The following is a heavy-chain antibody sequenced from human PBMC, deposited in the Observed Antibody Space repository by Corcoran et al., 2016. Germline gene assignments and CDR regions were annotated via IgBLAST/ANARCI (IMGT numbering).Heavy chain of an antibody. V-gene: IGHV4-34*01. D-gene: IGHD5-12*01. Sequence: QVQLQPWGSGLLKPSETLSLTCAVYGGSFSGYYWSWIRQPPGTGLEWIGEINHSGSTHYNPSLKSRVTISVDTSKNQFSLKLSSVTAADTAVYYCARGVAQNRYYFDYWGQGTLVTVSS. J-gene: IGHJ4*02. CDR2: INHSGST. CDR3: ARGVAQNRYYFDY. CDR1: GGSFSGYY.